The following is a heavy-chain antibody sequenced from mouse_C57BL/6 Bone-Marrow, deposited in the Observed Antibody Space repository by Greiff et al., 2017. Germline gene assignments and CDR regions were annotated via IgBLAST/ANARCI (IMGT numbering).Heavy chain of an antibody. Sequence: VKLMESGPGLVAPSQSLSITCTVSGFSLTSYGVHWVRQPPGKGLEWLVVIWSDGSTTYNSALKSRLSINKDNSKSQVFLKMNSLQTDDTAMYYCARHLDSSGYTFAYWGQGTLVTVSA. CDR1: GFSLTSYG. V-gene: IGHV2-6-1*01. CDR3: ARHLDSSGYTFAY. CDR2: IWSDGST. J-gene: IGHJ3*01. D-gene: IGHD3-2*02.